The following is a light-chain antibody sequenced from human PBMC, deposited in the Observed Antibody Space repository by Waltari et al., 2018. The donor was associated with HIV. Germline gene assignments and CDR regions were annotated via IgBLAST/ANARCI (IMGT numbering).Light chain of an antibody. CDR2: AAS. CDR3: QQSYSGLT. Sequence: DIQMTQSPSSLSASLGDRVTITCRASQTMNISLNCYRQTPGKAPDLLIYAASSLQSGVSARFRGTGSGTDFTLTINGRQGEDFATYYCQQSYSGLTFGPGTKVDV. V-gene: IGKV1-39*01. CDR1: QTMNIS. J-gene: IGKJ3*01.